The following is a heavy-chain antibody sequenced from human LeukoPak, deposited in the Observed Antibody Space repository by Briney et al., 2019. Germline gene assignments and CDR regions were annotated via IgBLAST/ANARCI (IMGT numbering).Heavy chain of an antibody. Sequence: GGSLRLSCAGSGFPFSSHGMNWVRQAPGKGLEWVSGISPGGGPTYYADSVKGRFTISRVDLKSTLYLQMKTLRAEDTAVYYCAKDGAWLRFDDWGQGILVTVSS. D-gene: IGHD5-12*01. J-gene: IGHJ4*02. CDR2: ISPGGGPT. CDR1: GFPFSSHG. CDR3: AKDGAWLRFDD. V-gene: IGHV3-23*01.